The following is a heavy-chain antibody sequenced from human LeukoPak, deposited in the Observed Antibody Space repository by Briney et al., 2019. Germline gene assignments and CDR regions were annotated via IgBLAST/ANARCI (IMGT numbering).Heavy chain of an antibody. CDR2: IVVGSGNT. CDR1: GFTFTSSA. V-gene: IGHV1-58*02. D-gene: IGHD6-19*01. J-gene: IGHJ4*02. CDR3: AAMYSSGSPIDY. Sequence: SVKVSCKASGFTFTSSARQWVRQARGQRLEWIGWIVVGSGNTNYAQKFQERVTITRDMSTSTAYMELSSLRSEDTAVYYCAAMYSSGSPIDYWGQGTLVTVSS.